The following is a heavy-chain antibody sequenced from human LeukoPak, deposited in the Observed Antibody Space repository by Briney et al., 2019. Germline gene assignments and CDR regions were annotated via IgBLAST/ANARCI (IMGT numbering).Heavy chain of an antibody. CDR3: AREGGDDDAFDI. D-gene: IGHD3-10*01. CDR2: ISYDGSNK. V-gene: IGHV3-30*03. Sequence: GGSLRLSCAASGFTFSSYGMHWVRQAPGKGLEWVAVISYDGSNKYYADSVKGRFTISRDNSKNTLYLQMNSLRAEDTAVYYCAREGGDDDAFDIWGQGTMVTVSS. CDR1: GFTFSSYG. J-gene: IGHJ3*02.